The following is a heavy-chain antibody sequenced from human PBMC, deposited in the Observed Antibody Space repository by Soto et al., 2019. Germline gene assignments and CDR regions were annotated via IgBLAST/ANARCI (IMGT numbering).Heavy chain of an antibody. Sequence: QVQLVQSGAEVKKPGASVKVSCKASGYTFTSYGISWVRQAPGQGLEWMGWISAYNGNTNYAQKLQGRVTMTTDTSTSTAHMELRSLRSDDTAVYYCARESLLRLYYYYGMYVLGQGTTVTVSS. CDR1: GYTFTSYG. CDR2: ISAYNGNT. J-gene: IGHJ6*02. V-gene: IGHV1-18*01. CDR3: ARESLLRLYYYYGMYV. D-gene: IGHD1-26*01.